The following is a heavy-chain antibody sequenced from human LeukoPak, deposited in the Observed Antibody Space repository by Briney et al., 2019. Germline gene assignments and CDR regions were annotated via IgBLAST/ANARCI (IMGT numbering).Heavy chain of an antibody. J-gene: IGHJ6*03. D-gene: IGHD6-13*01. V-gene: IGHV3-48*02. CDR3: KGSSWYNYYYMDV. CDR2: ISSSSSTI. Sequence: GSLRLSCAASGFTFSNYAMNWVRQAPGKGLEWVSYISSSSSTIYYADSMKGRFTISRDNAKNSLYLRMNSLRDEDTAVYYCKGSSWYNYYYMDVWGKGTTVTVSS. CDR1: GFTFSNYA.